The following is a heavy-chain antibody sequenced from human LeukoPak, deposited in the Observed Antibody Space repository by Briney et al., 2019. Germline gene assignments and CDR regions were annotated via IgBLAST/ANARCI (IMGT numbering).Heavy chain of an antibody. J-gene: IGHJ4*02. D-gene: IGHD3-22*01. Sequence: GGSLRLSCVASGFTFSTYSMNWVRQAPGKGLEWVSYISTSAYTIYYADSVKGRFTISRDNAGNSLYLQMNSLRAEDTAVYYCARKDSVVSSYYFDYWGQGTLVTVSS. CDR3: ARKDSVVSSYYFDY. CDR2: ISTSAYTI. CDR1: GFTFSTYS. V-gene: IGHV3-48*01.